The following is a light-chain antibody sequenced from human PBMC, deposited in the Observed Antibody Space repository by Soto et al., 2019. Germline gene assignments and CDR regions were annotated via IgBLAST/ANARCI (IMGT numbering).Light chain of an antibody. CDR2: EVS. Sequence: QSALTQPASVSGSPGQSITISCTGTSSDVGGYKYVSWYQQHPGKAPKLMIYEVSNRPSGVSNRFSGSKSGNTASLIISGLQAEDEADYSCSSSTSTTPLLFGGGTQLTVL. V-gene: IGLV2-14*01. CDR3: SSSTSTTPLL. CDR1: SSDVGGYKY. J-gene: IGLJ2*01.